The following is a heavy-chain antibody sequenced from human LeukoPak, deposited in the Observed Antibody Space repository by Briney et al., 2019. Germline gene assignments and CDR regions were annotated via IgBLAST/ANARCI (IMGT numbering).Heavy chain of an antibody. CDR1: GFTFSSYG. CDR3: AKSLFGVVIMYYFDY. CDR2: ISYDGSDK. Sequence: GGSLRLSCAASGFTFSSYGMHWVRQAPGKGLEWVAVISYDGSDKYYADSVKGRFTISRDNSKNTLYLQMNSLRAEDTAVYYCAKSLFGVVIMYYFDYWGQGTLVTVSS. D-gene: IGHD3-3*01. J-gene: IGHJ4*02. V-gene: IGHV3-30*18.